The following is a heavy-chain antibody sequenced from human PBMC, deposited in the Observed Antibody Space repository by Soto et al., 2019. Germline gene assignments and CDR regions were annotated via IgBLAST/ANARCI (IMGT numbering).Heavy chain of an antibody. J-gene: IGHJ3*02. CDR3: ARGAFGRSRSFDI. D-gene: IGHD3-16*01. CDR2: ISDGGDLT. V-gene: IGHV3-23*01. CDR1: GFAFSSHP. Sequence: GGSLRLSCTGSGFAFSSHPMSWVRQAPERGLEWVSGISDGGDLTYNADSVRGRFTISRDNSKNTLFLQMNSLRVEDTAVYYCARGAFGRSRSFDIWGQGKMVTVSS.